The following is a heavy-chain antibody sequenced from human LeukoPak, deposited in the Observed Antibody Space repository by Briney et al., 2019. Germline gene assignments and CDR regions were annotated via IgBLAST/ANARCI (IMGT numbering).Heavy chain of an antibody. CDR3: ARNGAVDWDAEYAFDI. CDR2: INWNGGST. J-gene: IGHJ3*02. CDR1: GFTFDDYG. Sequence: GGSLRLSCAASGFTFDDYGMSWVRQAPGKGLEWVSGINWNGGSTGYADSVKGRFTISRDNAKNSLYLQMNSLRAEDTALYYCARNGAVDWDAEYAFDIWGQGTWVTVSS. V-gene: IGHV3-20*04. D-gene: IGHD3/OR15-3a*01.